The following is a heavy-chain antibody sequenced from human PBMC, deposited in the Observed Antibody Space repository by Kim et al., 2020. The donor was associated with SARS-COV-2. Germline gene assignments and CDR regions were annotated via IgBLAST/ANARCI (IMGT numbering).Heavy chain of an antibody. CDR1: GFTFSSYA. D-gene: IGHD6-13*01. Sequence: GGSLRLSCAASGFTFSSYAMHWVRQAPGKGLEWVAVISYDGSNKYYADSVKGRFTISRDNSKNTLYLQMNSLRAEDTAVYYCARAGSSSSWFDYWGQGT. CDR3: ARAGSSSSWFDY. V-gene: IGHV3-30*04. CDR2: ISYDGSNK. J-gene: IGHJ4*02.